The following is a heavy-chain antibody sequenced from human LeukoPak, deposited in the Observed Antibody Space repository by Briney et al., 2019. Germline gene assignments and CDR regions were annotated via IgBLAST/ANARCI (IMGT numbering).Heavy chain of an antibody. CDR3: ARYFYGDYYFDY. D-gene: IGHD4-17*01. Sequence: SETLSLTCAVYGGSFSGYYWSWIRQPPGKGLEWIGEINHSGSTNYNPSLKSRVTISVDTSKNQFSLKLRSVTAADTAVYYCARYFYGDYYFDYWGQGTLVTVSS. CDR2: INHSGST. V-gene: IGHV4-34*01. CDR1: GGSFSGYY. J-gene: IGHJ4*02.